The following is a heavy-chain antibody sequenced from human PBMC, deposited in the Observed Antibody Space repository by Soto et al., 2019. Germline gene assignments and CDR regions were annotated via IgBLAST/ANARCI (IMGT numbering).Heavy chain of an antibody. Sequence: QITLKESGPTLVKPTQTLTLTCTFSGFSLSTSGVGVGWIRQPPGKALEWLALIYWNDDKRYSPSLKSRLTTTKDTSKNQVVLTMTNMDPVDTATYYCAHVDTAMVKGGYYFDYWGQGTLVTVSS. J-gene: IGHJ4*02. V-gene: IGHV2-5*01. CDR3: AHVDTAMVKGGYYFDY. D-gene: IGHD5-18*01. CDR1: GFSLSTSGVG. CDR2: IYWNDDK.